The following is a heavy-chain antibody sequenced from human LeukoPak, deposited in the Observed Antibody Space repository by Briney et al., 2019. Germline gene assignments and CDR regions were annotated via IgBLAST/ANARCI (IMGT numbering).Heavy chain of an antibody. J-gene: IGHJ6*02. CDR2: ISSSSSYI. V-gene: IGHV3-21*01. CDR1: GFTFSSYS. Sequence: GGSLRLSCAASGFTFSSYSMNWVRQAPGKGLEWVSSISSSSSYIYYADSVKGRFTISRDNAKNSLYLQMNSLGAEDTAVYYCTRDQAPDTMVRGVPTYYYGMDVWGQGTTVTVSS. D-gene: IGHD3-10*01. CDR3: TRDQAPDTMVRGVPTYYYGMDV.